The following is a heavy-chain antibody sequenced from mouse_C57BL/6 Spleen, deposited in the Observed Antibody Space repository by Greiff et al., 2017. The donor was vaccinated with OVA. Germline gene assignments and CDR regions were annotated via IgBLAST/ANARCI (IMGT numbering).Heavy chain of an antibody. CDR2: IYPGDGDT. CDR1: GYAFSSSW. CDR3: ARHLFDY. V-gene: IGHV1-82*01. Sequence: QVQLKESGPALVKPGASVKISCKASGYAFSSSWMNWVKQRPGKGLEWIGRIYPGDGDTNYNGKFKGKATLTADKSSSTAYMQLSSLTSEDSAVYFCARHLFDYWGQGTTLTVSS. J-gene: IGHJ2*01.